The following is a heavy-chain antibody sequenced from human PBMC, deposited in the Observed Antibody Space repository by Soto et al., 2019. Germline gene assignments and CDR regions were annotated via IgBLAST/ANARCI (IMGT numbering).Heavy chain of an antibody. D-gene: IGHD6-19*01. CDR3: ARKSSGWSFEY. V-gene: IGHV1-18*04. J-gene: IGHJ4*02. CDR2: IGAYNGNT. CDR1: GYTFTSYG. Sequence: ASVKVSCKASGYTFTSYGISWVRQAPGQGLEWMGWIGAYNGNTNYAQKLQGQVTISADKSISTAYLQWSSLKASDTAMYYCARKSSGWSFEYWGQGTLVTVSS.